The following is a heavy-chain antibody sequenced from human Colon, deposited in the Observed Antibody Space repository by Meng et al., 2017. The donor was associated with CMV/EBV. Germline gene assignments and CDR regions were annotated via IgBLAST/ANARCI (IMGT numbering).Heavy chain of an antibody. D-gene: IGHD5-18*01. V-gene: IGHV3-11*01. CDR1: GFPFTEFA. Sequence: GGSLRLSCAASGFPFTEFAMTWVRQAPGKGLEWVSYISQSGGDMYADSVKGRFTIFRDNVRNSVYLEMSSLRADDSAVYYCARDDRYSRDHWGQGTLVTVSS. CDR2: ISQSGGDM. J-gene: IGHJ4*02. CDR3: ARDDRYSRDH.